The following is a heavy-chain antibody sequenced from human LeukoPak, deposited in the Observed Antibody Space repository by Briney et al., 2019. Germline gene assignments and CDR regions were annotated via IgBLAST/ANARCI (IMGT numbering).Heavy chain of an antibody. CDR1: GFKFSSYS. J-gene: IGHJ4*02. CDR2: ISGSTTYI. D-gene: IGHD2-2*01. CDR3: TRDYTAYPG. Sequence: GGSLRLSCAASGFKFSSYSMNWVRQAPGKGLEWVSSISGSTTYIYYADSVKGRFTISRDTANNSLYLQMHSLRAEDAAVYYCTRDYTAYPGWGQGTLVTVSS. V-gene: IGHV3-21*01.